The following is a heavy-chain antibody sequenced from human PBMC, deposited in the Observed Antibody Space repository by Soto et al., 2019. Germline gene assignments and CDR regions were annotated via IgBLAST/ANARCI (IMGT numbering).Heavy chain of an antibody. CDR3: VGTGTTDDY. J-gene: IGHJ4*02. D-gene: IGHD4-17*01. Sequence: SETLSLTCSVSDASVRSGDYYWSSIRQAPGKGLEWIGYIYNSGGSYYNPSLKGRLTISIDTSKNQFSLKLNSVTAADTAIYYCVGTGTTDDYWGRGTLVT. V-gene: IGHV4-30-4*01. CDR1: DASVRSGDYY. CDR2: IYNSGGS.